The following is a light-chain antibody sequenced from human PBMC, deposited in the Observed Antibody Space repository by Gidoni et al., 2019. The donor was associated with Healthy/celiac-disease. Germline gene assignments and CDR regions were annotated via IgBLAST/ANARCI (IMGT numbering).Light chain of an antibody. J-gene: IGKJ5*01. CDR2: YAS. CDR3: QQRSNWPPT. CDR1: QSVSSY. V-gene: IGKV3-11*01. Sequence: EIVLTQSPATLSLSPGERATHSRRASQSVSSYLAWYQQKPGQAPRLLIYYASNRATGIPARFSGSGSGTDFTLTISSLETEDFAVYYCQQRSNWPPTFGQGTRLEIK.